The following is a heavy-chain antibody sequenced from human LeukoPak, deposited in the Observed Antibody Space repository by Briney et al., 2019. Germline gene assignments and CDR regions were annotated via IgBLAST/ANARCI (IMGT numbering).Heavy chain of an antibody. V-gene: IGHV3-15*01. J-gene: IGHJ3*02. CDR3: TTDPDGGEWFGDAFDI. CDR2: IKSKTDGGTT. Sequence: GGSLRLSCAASGFTFSNAWMSWVRQAPGKGLEWVGRIKSKTDGGTTDYAAPVKGRFTISRDDSKNTLYLQMNSLKTEDTAVYYCTTDPDGGEWFGDAFDIRGQGTMVTVSS. CDR1: GFTFSNAW. D-gene: IGHD3-10*01.